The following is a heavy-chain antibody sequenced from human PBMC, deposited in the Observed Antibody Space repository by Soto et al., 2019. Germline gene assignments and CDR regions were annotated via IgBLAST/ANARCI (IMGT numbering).Heavy chain of an antibody. CDR1: GVSITNTSYY. J-gene: IGHJ4*02. Sequence: QLQLQESGPGLVKPSETLSLTCTVSGVSITNTSYYWGWIRQPPGKGLEWIGTIYFSGSTFYNPSLKSRLTISVDTSKNQFSLRLSSVTAADTAVYYCARHGSYWGQGTRVAVSS. CDR3: ARHGSY. CDR2: IYFSGST. V-gene: IGHV4-39*01.